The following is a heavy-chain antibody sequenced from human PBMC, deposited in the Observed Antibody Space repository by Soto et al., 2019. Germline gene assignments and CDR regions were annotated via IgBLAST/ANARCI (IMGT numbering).Heavy chain of an antibody. CDR1: GGTFSSYA. D-gene: IGHD1-26*01. V-gene: IGHV1-69*13. Sequence: SGKSSCKASGGTFSSYAISWVRQAPGQGVEWRGGIIPIFGTASYAQKFQGRVTITADESTSTGCTELSSLRSEDTAVYYWARGGELPRAGFDYWGQGTLVTVSS. J-gene: IGHJ4*02. CDR2: IIPIFGTA. CDR3: ARGGELPRAGFDY.